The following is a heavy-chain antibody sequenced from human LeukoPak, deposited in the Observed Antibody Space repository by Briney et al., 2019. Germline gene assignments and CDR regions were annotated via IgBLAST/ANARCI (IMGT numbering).Heavy chain of an antibody. D-gene: IGHD5-18*01. Sequence: GGSLRLSCAASGFTFSSYSMNWVRQAPGKGLEWVSSISSSSSYIYYADSVKGRFTISRDNAKNSLYLQMNSLRAEDTAVYYCASVDTAMSGSLDYWGQGTLVTASS. CDR2: ISSSSSYI. CDR1: GFTFSSYS. CDR3: ASVDTAMSGSLDY. V-gene: IGHV3-21*01. J-gene: IGHJ4*02.